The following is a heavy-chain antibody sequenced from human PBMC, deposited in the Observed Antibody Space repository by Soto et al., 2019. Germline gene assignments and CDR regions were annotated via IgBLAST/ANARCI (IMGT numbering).Heavy chain of an antibody. Sequence: SVKVSCKTAGYTFITSGIIWVRQAPGQGLEWVGWIRPDNGNRKSAQRLQGRVTLTTDTSASTAYMELRSLTSDDTAMYYCARDTESNRYNDWGQGTLVTVSS. D-gene: IGHD1-20*01. CDR2: IRPDNGNR. J-gene: IGHJ1*01. CDR3: ARDTESNRYND. V-gene: IGHV1-18*01. CDR1: GYTFITSG.